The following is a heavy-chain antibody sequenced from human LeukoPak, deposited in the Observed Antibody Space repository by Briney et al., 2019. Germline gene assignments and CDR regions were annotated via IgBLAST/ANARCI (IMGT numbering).Heavy chain of an antibody. CDR3: AREDGYNYPPYFDY. V-gene: IGHV3-30*04. CDR1: GFIFSNYA. J-gene: IGHJ4*02. CDR2: ISFDGSQK. D-gene: IGHD5-24*01. Sequence: GGSLRLSCAASGFIFSNYAMHWVRQAPGKGLEWVTIISFDGSQKYYADSVKGRFTISRDNSKNTVYLQMDSLRGEDTAVYYCAREDGYNYPPYFDYWGQGTLVTVSS.